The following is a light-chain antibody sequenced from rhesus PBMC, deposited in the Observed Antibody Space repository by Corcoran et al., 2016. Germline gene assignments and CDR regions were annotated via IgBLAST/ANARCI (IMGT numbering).Light chain of an antibody. CDR3: QQSSNLWT. Sequence: ETVVTQSPATLALSPGERATLSCRASQSVGSYLAWYQQKPGQSPRLLNYGASSRATGLPDRFSGSGSGTDFTLPISSLEPEDVGVYYCQQSSNLWTFGQGTKVEIK. CDR2: GAS. J-gene: IGKJ1*01. CDR1: QSVGSY. V-gene: IGKV3-24*04.